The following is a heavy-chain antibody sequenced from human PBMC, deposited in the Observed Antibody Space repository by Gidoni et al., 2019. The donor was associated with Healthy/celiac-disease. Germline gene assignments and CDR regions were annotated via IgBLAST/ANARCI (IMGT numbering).Heavy chain of an antibody. CDR1: GYTLTELY. J-gene: IGHJ6*02. D-gene: IGHD3-16*01. V-gene: IGHV1-24*01. CDR3: ATASISYGVDYYGMDV. CDR2: FDHEDVEK. Sequence: QVQLVQSGDEVKKPGASEQVSCKVSGYTLTELYMHWVRKAPGKGVEWLGGFDHEDVEKIYAQTFKVRVTQTEDTYTDTAYVELSSLRSEETDLDYSATASISYGVDYYGMDVWGQGTTVTVSS.